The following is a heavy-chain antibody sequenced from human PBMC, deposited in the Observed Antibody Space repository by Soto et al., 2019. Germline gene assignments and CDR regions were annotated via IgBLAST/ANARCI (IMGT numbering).Heavy chain of an antibody. CDR3: ARARGYCSGGSCHYYYYYGMDV. J-gene: IGHJ6*02. CDR2: IFDSGTT. CDR1: GGSITSDYSC. Sequence: SETLSLTCTVSGGSITSDYSCWSWIRQPPGEGLEWIGHIFDSGTTYTNPSLRSQVAISLDTSKNHFSLTLSSVTAADTAVYYCARARGYCSGGSCHYYYYYGMDVWGQGTTVTVSS. V-gene: IGHV4-30-4*01. D-gene: IGHD2-15*01.